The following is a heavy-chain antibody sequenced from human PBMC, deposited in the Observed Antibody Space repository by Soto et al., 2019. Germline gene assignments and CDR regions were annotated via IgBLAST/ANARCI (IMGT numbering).Heavy chain of an antibody. J-gene: IGHJ3*02. CDR1: GESISSGGYS. CDR3: ASSVDSSGWHDAFNI. CDR2: IYHSGTT. V-gene: IGHV4-30-2*01. D-gene: IGHD6-19*01. Sequence: LSLTCSVSGESISSGGYSWSWIRQPPGGGLEWLGYIYHSGTTYSNPSLQSRLTMSVDRSKNEFSLNLNSVTAADTALYYCASSVDSSGWHDAFNIWGRGTLVTVSS.